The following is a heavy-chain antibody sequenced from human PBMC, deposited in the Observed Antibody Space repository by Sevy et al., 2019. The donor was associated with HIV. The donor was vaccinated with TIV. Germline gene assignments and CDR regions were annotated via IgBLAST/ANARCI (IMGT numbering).Heavy chain of an antibody. CDR3: SRDLRLRGYSYGCFDY. CDR2: INPNSGDT. V-gene: IGHV1-2*02. CDR1: GYTFTGQY. J-gene: IGHJ4*02. D-gene: IGHD5-18*01. Sequence: ASVKVSCKASGYTFTGQYIHWVRQAPGQGLEWMGWINPNSGDTNYAQEFQGRVTMTRDTSISTAYMELSVLKSDDTAVYYCSRDLRLRGYSYGCFDYWGQGTLVTVSS.